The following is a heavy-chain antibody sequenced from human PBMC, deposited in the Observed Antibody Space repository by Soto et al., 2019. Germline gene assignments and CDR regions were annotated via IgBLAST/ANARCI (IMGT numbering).Heavy chain of an antibody. CDR1: SDSISSTNW. V-gene: IGHV4-4*02. CDR3: ARENSGSGGMDV. D-gene: IGHD3-22*01. Sequence: QVQLQESGPGLVKPSGTLSLTCGVSSDSISSTNWWSWVRRPPGQGLEWIGEVYHSGSTNYNPSLRSRVTISVDKSKNQFSLKLTSVTAADTAVYYCARENSGSGGMDVWGQGTTVTVSS. J-gene: IGHJ6*02. CDR2: VYHSGST.